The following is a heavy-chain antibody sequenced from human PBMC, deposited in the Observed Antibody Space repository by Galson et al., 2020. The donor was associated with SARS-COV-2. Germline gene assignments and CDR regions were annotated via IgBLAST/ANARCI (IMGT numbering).Heavy chain of an antibody. CDR2: IWYDGSNK. CDR3: ARDMGLKRSFDY. D-gene: IGHD1-26*01. V-gene: IGHV3-33*01. Sequence: GESLKISCAASGFTFSSYGMHWVRQAPGKGLEWVAVIWYDGSNKYYADSVKGRFTISRDNSKKMFYLQMNSLRAEDTAVYYCARDMGLKRSFDYWGQGTLVTVSS. CDR1: GFTFSSYG. J-gene: IGHJ4*02.